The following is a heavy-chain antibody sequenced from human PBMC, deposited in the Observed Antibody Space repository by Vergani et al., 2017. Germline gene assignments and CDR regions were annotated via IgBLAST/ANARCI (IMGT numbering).Heavy chain of an antibody. CDR1: GFTFDDYA. CDR2: ISWNSGSI. D-gene: IGHD5-24*01. Sequence: EVQLVESGGGLVQPGRSLRLSCAASGFTFDDYAMHWVRQAPGKGLEWVSGISWNSGSIGYADSVKGRFTISRDNAKNYLYLQMNSLRAEDTALYYCAKASGGWLQFGFDYWGQGTLVTVSS. J-gene: IGHJ4*02. V-gene: IGHV3-9*01. CDR3: AKASGGWLQFGFDY.